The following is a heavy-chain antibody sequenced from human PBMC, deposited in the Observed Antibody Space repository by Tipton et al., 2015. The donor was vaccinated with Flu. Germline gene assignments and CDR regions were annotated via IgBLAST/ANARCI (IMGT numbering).Heavy chain of an antibody. CDR2: IYYSGSI. J-gene: IGHJ3*02. Sequence: TLSLTCTVSGGSISSHYWSWIRQPPGRGLEWIGYIYYSGSISYNPSLKSRVAISVDTSKNQFSLKLSSVTAADTAVYYCAGGWGDAFDIWGQGTMVTVSS. CDR1: GGSISSHY. V-gene: IGHV4-59*11. CDR3: AGGWGDAFDI. D-gene: IGHD3-16*01.